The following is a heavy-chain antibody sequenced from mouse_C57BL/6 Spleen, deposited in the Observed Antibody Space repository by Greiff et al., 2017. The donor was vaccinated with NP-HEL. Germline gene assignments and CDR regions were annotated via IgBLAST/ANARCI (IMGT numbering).Heavy chain of an antibody. CDR2: IHPNSGST. V-gene: IGHV1-64*01. D-gene: IGHD1-1*01. Sequence: VQLQQPGAELVKPGASVKLSCKASGYTFTSYWMHWVKQRPGQGLEWIGMIHPNSGSTNYNEKFKSKATLTVDKSYSTAYMQLSSLTSEDSAVYYCARDYYGSSPFAYWGQGTLVTVSA. CDR3: ARDYYGSSPFAY. J-gene: IGHJ3*01. CDR1: GYTFTSYW.